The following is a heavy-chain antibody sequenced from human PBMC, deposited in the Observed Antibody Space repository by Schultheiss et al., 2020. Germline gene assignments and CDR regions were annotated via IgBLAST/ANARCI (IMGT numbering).Heavy chain of an antibody. CDR1: GFTFSSYG. V-gene: IGHV3-30*18. Sequence: GGSLRLSCAASGFTFSSYGMHWVRQAPGKGLEWVAVISYDGSNKYYADSVKGRFTISRDNSKNTLYLQMNSLRAEDTAVYYCAKSPPYSSGWYGEDWGQGTLVTVSS. D-gene: IGHD6-19*01. J-gene: IGHJ4*02. CDR2: ISYDGSNK. CDR3: AKSPPYSSGWYGED.